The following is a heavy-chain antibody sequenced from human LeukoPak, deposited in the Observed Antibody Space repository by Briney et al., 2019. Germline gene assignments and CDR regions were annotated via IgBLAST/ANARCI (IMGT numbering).Heavy chain of an antibody. CDR2: INPNSGGT. V-gene: IGHV1-2*02. CDR1: GYTFTGYY. CDR3: ARVMVRARPSNFDY. Sequence: ASVKVSCKASGYTFTGYYMHWVRQAPGQGLEWMGWINPNSGGTNYAQKFQGRVTMTRDTSISTAYMELSRLRSDDTAVYYCARVMVRARPSNFDYWGQGTLVTVSS. D-gene: IGHD3-10*01. J-gene: IGHJ4*02.